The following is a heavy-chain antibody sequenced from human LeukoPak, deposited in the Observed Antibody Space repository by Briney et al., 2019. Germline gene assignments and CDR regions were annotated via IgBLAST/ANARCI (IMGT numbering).Heavy chain of an antibody. Sequence: GGSLRLSCAASGFTFSSYSMNWVRQAPGKGLEWVSSISSSSSYMYYADSVKGRFTISRDNAKNSLYLQMNSLRAEDTAVYYCARDPFSSSWYYWGQGTLVTVSS. V-gene: IGHV3-21*01. CDR2: ISSSSSYM. D-gene: IGHD6-13*01. J-gene: IGHJ4*02. CDR1: GFTFSSYS. CDR3: ARDPFSSSWYY.